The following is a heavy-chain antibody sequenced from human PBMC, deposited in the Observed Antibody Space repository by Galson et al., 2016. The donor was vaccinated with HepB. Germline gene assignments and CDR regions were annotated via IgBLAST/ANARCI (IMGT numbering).Heavy chain of an antibody. Sequence: QSGAEVKKPGESVKISCKGSGYNFVSYWIAWVRLMPGKGLEWMGIINPGDSDTRYSPSFQGQGTISVDTSTSTAYLQWRSLKASDTAMYYCVRRGYYDSSGHNNWFDPWGQGTLVTVSS. CDR3: VRRGYYDSSGHNNWFDP. J-gene: IGHJ5*02. D-gene: IGHD3-22*01. V-gene: IGHV5-51*03. CDR1: GYNFVSYW. CDR2: INPGDSDT.